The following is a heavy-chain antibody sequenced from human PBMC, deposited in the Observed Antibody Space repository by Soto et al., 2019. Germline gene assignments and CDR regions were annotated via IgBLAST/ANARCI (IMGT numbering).Heavy chain of an antibody. CDR3: ARQQLVPPYYFDY. D-gene: IGHD6-13*01. Sequence: SKTLSLTCTVSGGSVSSAGYYWSWIRQPPGKGLEWIGYIYYSGSTNYNPSLKSRVTISVDTSKNQFSLKLSSVTAADTSVYYCARQQLVPPYYFDYWGQGTLVTVSS. CDR2: IYYSGST. V-gene: IGHV4-61*08. CDR1: GGSVSSAGYY. J-gene: IGHJ4*02.